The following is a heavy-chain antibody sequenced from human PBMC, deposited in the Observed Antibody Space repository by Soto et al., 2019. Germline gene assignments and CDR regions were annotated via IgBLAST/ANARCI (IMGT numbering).Heavy chain of an antibody. D-gene: IGHD6-13*01. CDR1: GYTFTCYY. V-gene: IGHV1-2*02. J-gene: IGHJ6*02. CDR3: ARASRLYYYYGMDV. CDR2: INPNSGGT. Sequence: ASVKVSCKASGYTFTCYYMHWVRQSPGQGLEWMGWINPNSGGTNYAQKFQGRVTMTRDTSISTAYMELSRLRSDDTAVYYCARASRLYYYYGMDVWGQGTTVTVS.